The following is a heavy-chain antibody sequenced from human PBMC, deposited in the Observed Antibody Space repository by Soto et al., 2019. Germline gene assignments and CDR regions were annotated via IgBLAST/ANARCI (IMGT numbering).Heavy chain of an antibody. CDR2: TSYDGSNN. CDR3: ARWGTTGGLDV. D-gene: IGHD3-16*01. V-gene: IGHV3-33*05. J-gene: IGHJ4*02. CDR1: GFTFRSYV. Sequence: QAQLVESGGGVVQPGTSPRLSCVGSGFTFRSYVIHWVRQAPGKGLEWVALTSYDGSNNFYGDSVKGRFTISRDNSRNTVELQMDSLRLEDTALYYCARWGTTGGLDVWGQGTLVSVSS.